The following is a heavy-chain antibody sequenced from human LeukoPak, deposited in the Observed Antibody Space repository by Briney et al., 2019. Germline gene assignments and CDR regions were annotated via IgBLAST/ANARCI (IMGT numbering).Heavy chain of an antibody. D-gene: IGHD2/OR15-2a*01. Sequence: GRSLRLSCAASGFTFSTYAMHWVRQAPGKGLEWVAVISFDGSTKYYADSVKGRFTISRDNSKNTLYLQMNSPRAEDTAVYYCARDHSMNYGNWFDPWGQGTLVTVSS. CDR2: ISFDGSTK. CDR1: GFTFSTYA. V-gene: IGHV3-30-3*01. CDR3: ARDHSMNYGNWFDP. J-gene: IGHJ5*02.